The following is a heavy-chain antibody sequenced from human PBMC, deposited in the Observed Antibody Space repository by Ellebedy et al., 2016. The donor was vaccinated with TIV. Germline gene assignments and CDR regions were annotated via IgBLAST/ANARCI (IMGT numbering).Heavy chain of an antibody. CDR2: IYYSGST. D-gene: IGHD6-13*01. V-gene: IGHV4-59*01. Sequence: SETLSLXXTVSGGSISSYYWSWIRQPPGKGLEWIGYIYYSGSTNFNPSLKSRVTISVDTSKNQFSLKLSSVTAADTAVYYCARYNSRGYFYGMDIWGQGTTVIVSS. CDR3: ARYNSRGYFYGMDI. J-gene: IGHJ6*02. CDR1: GGSISSYY.